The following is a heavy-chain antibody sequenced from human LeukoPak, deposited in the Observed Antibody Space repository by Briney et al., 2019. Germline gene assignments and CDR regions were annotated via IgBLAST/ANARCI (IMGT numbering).Heavy chain of an antibody. J-gene: IGHJ4*02. D-gene: IGHD6-13*01. CDR1: GFTVSSNY. V-gene: IGHV3-53*01. CDR3: ARQYSTHYYFDY. CDR2: IYSGGST. Sequence: GGSLRLSCAASGFTVSSNYMSWVRQAPGKGLEWVSVIYSGGSTYYADSVKGRFTISRDNSKNTLYLQMNSLRAEDTAVYYCARQYSTHYYFDYWGQGTLVTVSS.